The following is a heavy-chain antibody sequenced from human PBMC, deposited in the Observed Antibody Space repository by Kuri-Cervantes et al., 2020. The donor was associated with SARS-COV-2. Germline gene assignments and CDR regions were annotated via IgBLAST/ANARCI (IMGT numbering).Heavy chain of an antibody. CDR1: GGSFSGYQ. Sequence: SQTLSLTCAVYGGSFSGYQWSWIRQTPGMGLEWIGQINDSGATKYNPSLKSRVTISVDTSKNQFSLKLSSVTAADTAVYYCARAKSIAAAGMHYFDYWGQGTLVTVSS. CDR2: INDSGAT. J-gene: IGHJ4*02. CDR3: ARAKSIAAAGMHYFDY. D-gene: IGHD6-13*01. V-gene: IGHV4-34*01.